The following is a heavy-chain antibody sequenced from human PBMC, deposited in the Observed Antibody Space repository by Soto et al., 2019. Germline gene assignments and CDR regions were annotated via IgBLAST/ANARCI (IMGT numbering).Heavy chain of an antibody. Sequence: QVQLVQSGAEVKKPGSSVKVSCKASGGTFSSYAISWVRQAPGQGLEWMGGLIPISGTANYAQKVQGRVTITADESTSTAYMELSSLRSEDTAVYYCARSQGSSTSLDIYYDYYYGMDVWGQGTTVTVSS. CDR1: GGTFSSYA. V-gene: IGHV1-69*01. CDR2: LIPISGTA. J-gene: IGHJ6*02. CDR3: ARSQGSSTSLDIYYDYYYGMDV. D-gene: IGHD2-2*01.